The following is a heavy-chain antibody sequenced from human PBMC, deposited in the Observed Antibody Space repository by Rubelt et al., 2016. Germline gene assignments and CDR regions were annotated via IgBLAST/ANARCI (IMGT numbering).Heavy chain of an antibody. D-gene: IGHD4-23*01. J-gene: IGHJ4*02. CDR3: ARDVGGNSVLYYFDY. Sequence: QVQLVQSGAEVKKPGASVKVSCKASGYTSTGYYMHWVRQAPGQGLEWMGWINPNRGNRNYAQKLHGRVTMTTDTSPRTAYMELRGLRSDYTALYYCARDVGGNSVLYYFDYWGQGTLVTVSS. CDR2: INPNRGNR. V-gene: IGHV1-2*02. CDR1: GYTSTGYY.